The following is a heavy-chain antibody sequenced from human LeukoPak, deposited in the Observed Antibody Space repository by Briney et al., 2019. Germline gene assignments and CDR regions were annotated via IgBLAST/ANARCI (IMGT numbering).Heavy chain of an antibody. D-gene: IGHD1-1*01. V-gene: IGHV4-39*01. CDR3: AGRLGTGTFDY. CDR2: IYYSGST. CDR1: GGSISSSSYY. J-gene: IGHJ4*02. Sequence: SETLSLTCTVSGGSISSSSYYWGWIRQPPGKGLEWIGSIYYSGSTYYNPSLKGRVTISVDTSKNQFSLKLSSVTAADTAVYYCAGRLGTGTFDYWGQGTLVTVSS.